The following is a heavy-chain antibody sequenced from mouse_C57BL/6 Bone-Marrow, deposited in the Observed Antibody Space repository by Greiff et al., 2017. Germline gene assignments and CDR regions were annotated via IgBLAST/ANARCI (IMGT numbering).Heavy chain of an antibody. V-gene: IGHV1-69*01. J-gene: IGHJ1*03. D-gene: IGHD6-1*01. CDR2: IDPSDSYT. Sequence: VRLQQSGAELVMPGASVKLSCKASGYTFTSYWMHWVKQRPGQGLEWIGEIDPSDSYTNYNQKFKGKSTLTVDKSSSTAYMQLSSLTSEDSAVYYCARVGPHWYFDVWGTGTTVTVSS. CDR3: ARVGPHWYFDV. CDR1: GYTFTSYW.